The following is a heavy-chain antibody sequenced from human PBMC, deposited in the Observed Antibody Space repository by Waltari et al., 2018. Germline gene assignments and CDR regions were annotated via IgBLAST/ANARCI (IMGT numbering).Heavy chain of an antibody. CDR2: IYSGGST. CDR3: AKVFIAVAGFFDY. CDR1: GFTFSSYA. J-gene: IGHJ4*02. Sequence: EVQLLDSGGGLVQPGGSLRLSCAASGFTFSSYAMSWVRQAPGKGLEWVSVIYSGGSTYYADSVKGRFTISRDNSKNTLYLQMNSLRAEDTAVYYCAKVFIAVAGFFDYWGQGTLVTVS. V-gene: IGHV3-23*03. D-gene: IGHD6-19*01.